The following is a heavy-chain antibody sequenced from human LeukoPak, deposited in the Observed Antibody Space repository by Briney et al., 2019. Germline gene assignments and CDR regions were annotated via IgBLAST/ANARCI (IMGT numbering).Heavy chain of an antibody. J-gene: IGHJ5*02. CDR2: IYYSGST. D-gene: IGHD3-10*01. CDR1: GGSIDNHY. CDR3: ARDLGYFGSGSYLGWFDP. Sequence: PSETLSLTCSVSGGSIDNHYWTWIRRPPGKGLEWIGHIYYSGSTTYNPSLKSRVTISVGTSKNQFSLKLSSVTPADTAAYYCARDLGYFGSGSYLGWFDPWGQGTLVTVSS. V-gene: IGHV4-59*11.